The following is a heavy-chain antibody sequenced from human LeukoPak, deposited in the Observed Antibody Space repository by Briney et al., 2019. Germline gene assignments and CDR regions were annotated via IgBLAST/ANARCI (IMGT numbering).Heavy chain of an antibody. Sequence: SQTLSLTCTVSGGSISSGGYYWSWIRQHPGKGLEWIGYIYYSGSTYYNPSLKSRVTISVDTSKNQFSLKLSSVTAADTAVYYCARVIRSYYDSRGEESDWGQGTLVTVSS. D-gene: IGHD3-22*01. J-gene: IGHJ4*02. CDR2: IYYSGST. CDR3: ARVIRSYYDSRGEESD. CDR1: GGSISSGGYY. V-gene: IGHV4-31*03.